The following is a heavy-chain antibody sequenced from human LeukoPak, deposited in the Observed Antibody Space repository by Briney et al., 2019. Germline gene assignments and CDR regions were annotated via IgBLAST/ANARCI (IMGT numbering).Heavy chain of an antibody. CDR1: GFTFSDYC. CDR3: ARDLVGATTDY. CDR2: ISSSGSTI. Sequence: PGGSLRLSCAASGFTFSDYCISWIRQAPGKGLEWVSYISSSGSTIYYADSVKGRFTISRDNAKNSLYLQMNSPRAEDRAVYYCARDLVGATTDYWGQGTLVTVSS. D-gene: IGHD1-26*01. J-gene: IGHJ4*02. V-gene: IGHV3-11*01.